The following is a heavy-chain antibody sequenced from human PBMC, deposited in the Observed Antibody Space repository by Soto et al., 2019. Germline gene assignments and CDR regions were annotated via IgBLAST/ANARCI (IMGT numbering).Heavy chain of an antibody. V-gene: IGHV3-23*01. CDR3: AKSGRASGIAAAGDAFDI. J-gene: IGHJ3*02. Sequence: GGSLRLSCAASGFTFSSYAMSWVRQAPGKGLEWVSAISGSGGSTYYADSVKGRFTISRDNSKNTLYLQMNSLRAEDTAVYYCAKSGRASGIAAAGDAFDIWGQGTMVTVSS. D-gene: IGHD6-13*01. CDR1: GFTFSSYA. CDR2: ISGSGGST.